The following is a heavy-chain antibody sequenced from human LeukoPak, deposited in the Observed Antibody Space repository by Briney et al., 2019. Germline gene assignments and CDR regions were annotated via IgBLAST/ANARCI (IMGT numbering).Heavy chain of an antibody. CDR3: AKDVGWYSSPNWYFDL. CDR1: GFTFSSYW. D-gene: IGHD6-13*01. J-gene: IGHJ2*01. CDR2: IKQDGSEK. Sequence: GGSLRLSCAASGFTFSSYWMSWVRQAPGKGLEWVAKIKQDGSEKYYVDSVKGRFTISRDNSKNTVYLQMNSLRGEDTAVYYCAKDVGWYSSPNWYFDLWGRGTLVTVSS. V-gene: IGHV3-7*01.